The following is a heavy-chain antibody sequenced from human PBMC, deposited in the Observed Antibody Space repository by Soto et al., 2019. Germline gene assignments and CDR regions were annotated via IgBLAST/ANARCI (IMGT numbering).Heavy chain of an antibody. D-gene: IGHD3-16*02. CDR2: IDVGGSNR. J-gene: IGHJ6*02. Sequence: EVPLVESGGGSVQPGGSLRLSCAASGFTFIRHWIHWVRQLPGKGLVWVSRIDVGGSNRTYADSVNGRCTISRDNAKNKVYLQMNSLRADDTAVYYCVRGSYQKFGMDVWGQGTT. V-gene: IGHV3-74*01. CDR3: VRGSYQKFGMDV. CDR1: GFTFIRHW.